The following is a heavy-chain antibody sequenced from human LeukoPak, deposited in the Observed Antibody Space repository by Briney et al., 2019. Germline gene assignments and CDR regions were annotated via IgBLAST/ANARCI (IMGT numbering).Heavy chain of an antibody. Sequence: PGGPLRLSCAASGFTFSSYDMSWVRQAPGSGLEWVSGITGSGGSTYYADSVKGRFTISRDNSKNTLYLQMNSLRAEDTAVYYCAKGNWGERLDWYFDLWGRGTLVTVSS. J-gene: IGHJ2*01. D-gene: IGHD1-26*01. V-gene: IGHV3-23*01. CDR1: GFTFSSYD. CDR3: AKGNWGERLDWYFDL. CDR2: ITGSGGST.